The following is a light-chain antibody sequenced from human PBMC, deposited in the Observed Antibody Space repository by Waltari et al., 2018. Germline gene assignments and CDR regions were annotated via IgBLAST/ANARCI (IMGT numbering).Light chain of an antibody. V-gene: IGKV4-1*01. J-gene: IGKJ5*01. CDR1: QSILYSSNNKNY. CDR3: HQYYDTPT. CDR2: WAS. Sequence: DIVMTQSPDSLPVSLGERATINCRSSQSILYSSNNKNYLAWFQHKPGQPPRQLIYWASTRDSGVPDRFSGSGSGTDFTLTISSLQAEDVAIYYCHQYYDTPTFGQGTRLEI.